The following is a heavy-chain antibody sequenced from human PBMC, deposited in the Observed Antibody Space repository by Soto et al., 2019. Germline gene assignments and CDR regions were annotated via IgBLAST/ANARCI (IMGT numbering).Heavy chain of an antibody. CDR1: GGSFSSGGYY. J-gene: IGHJ4*02. D-gene: IGHD5-12*01. V-gene: IGHV4-31*03. CDR3: ARDLRGYSRYDYLDY. Sequence: SETLSLTCTVSGGSFSSGGYYWSWIRQHPGKGLEWVGYSYYTGSSYYNPSLKSRVTISVDASKNQLSLRLASVTAADTAVYYCARDLRGYSRYDYLDYWGQGIPVTVSS. CDR2: SYYTGSS.